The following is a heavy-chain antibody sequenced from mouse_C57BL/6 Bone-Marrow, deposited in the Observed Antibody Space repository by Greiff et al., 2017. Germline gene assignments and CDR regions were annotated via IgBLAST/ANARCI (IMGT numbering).Heavy chain of an antibody. CDR3: ARRDDYGRRGVAY. Sequence: VQLKESGAELARPGASVKLSCKASGYTFTSYGISWVKQRTGQGLEWIGEIYPRSGNTYYNEKFKGKATLTADKSSSTAYMALRSLTAEDSAVYFCARRDDYGRRGVAYWGQGTLVTVA. CDR2: IYPRSGNT. J-gene: IGHJ3*01. V-gene: IGHV1-81*01. D-gene: IGHD1-1*01. CDR1: GYTFTSYG.